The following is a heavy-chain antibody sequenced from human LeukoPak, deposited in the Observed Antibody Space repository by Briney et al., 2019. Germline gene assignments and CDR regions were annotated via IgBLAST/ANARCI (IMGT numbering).Heavy chain of an antibody. J-gene: IGHJ4*02. CDR2: IKQDGSEK. Sequence: PGGPLRLSCAASGFTFSSYWMSWVRQAPGKGLEWVANIKQDGSEKYYVDSVKGRFTISRDNAKNSLYLQMNSLRAEDTAVYYCARDRDYGDYVRPHIPPYWGQGTLVTVSS. D-gene: IGHD4-17*01. V-gene: IGHV3-7*01. CDR1: GFTFSSYW. CDR3: ARDRDYGDYVRPHIPPY.